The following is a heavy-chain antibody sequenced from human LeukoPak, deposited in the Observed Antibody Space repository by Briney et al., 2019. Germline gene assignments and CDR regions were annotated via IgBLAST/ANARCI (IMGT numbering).Heavy chain of an antibody. CDR2: ISSGSDYI. CDR1: GFILSLYS. V-gene: IGHV3-21*01. J-gene: IGHJ5*01. D-gene: IGHD2-15*01. CDR3: AGGGRRFDS. Sequence: GVPLRLSCEACGFILSLYSINRVRHATGKRLEWVSSISSGSDYIFYGDSLKGRFSISRDNAKNSLYLQMNSLRAEDRAVYCCAGGGRRFDSGGRVNLVSVST.